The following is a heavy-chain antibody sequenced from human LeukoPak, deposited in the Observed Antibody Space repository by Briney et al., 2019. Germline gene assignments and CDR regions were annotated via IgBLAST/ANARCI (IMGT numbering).Heavy chain of an antibody. J-gene: IGHJ4*02. CDR2: TYTASNSAT. D-gene: IGHD3-22*01. CDR3: ARDPGDNYYDSSGYYSPDY. V-gene: IGHV3-48*01. CDR1: GFSLTDYD. Sequence: SGGSLRLSCAASGFSLTDYDMNWVRQAPGKGVEWLSYTYTASNSATKYADSVKGRFTISRDNAKNSLYLQMNSLRAEDTAVYYCARDPGDNYYDSSGYYSPDYWGQGTLVTVSS.